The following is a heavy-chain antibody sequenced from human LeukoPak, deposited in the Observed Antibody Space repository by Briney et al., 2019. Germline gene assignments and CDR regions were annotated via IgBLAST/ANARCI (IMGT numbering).Heavy chain of an antibody. D-gene: IGHD2-21*02. CDR1: GYTFTGYY. CDR2: INPNSGGT. CDR3: ARDKVAYCGGDCSDFDY. V-gene: IGHV1-2*04. J-gene: IGHJ4*02. Sequence: ASVKVSCKASGYTFTGYYMHWVRQAPGQGLEWMGWINPNSGGTNYAQKFQGWVTMTRDTSISTAYMELSRLRSDDTAVYYCARDKVAYCGGDCSDFDYWGQGTLVTVSS.